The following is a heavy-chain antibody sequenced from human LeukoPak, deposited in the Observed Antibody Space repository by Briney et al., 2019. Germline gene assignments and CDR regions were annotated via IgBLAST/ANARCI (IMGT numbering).Heavy chain of an antibody. D-gene: IGHD6-19*01. Sequence: SETLSLTCAVYGGSFSGDYWNWIRQPPGKGLDWIGEINHMGSTNSNPSLKSRVTISVDRSKNQFSLKLSSVTAADTAVYYCARRPRYSSGWYYFDSWGQGTLVTVSS. CDR3: ARRPRYSSGWYYFDS. V-gene: IGHV4-34*01. J-gene: IGHJ4*02. CDR2: INHMGST. CDR1: GGSFSGDY.